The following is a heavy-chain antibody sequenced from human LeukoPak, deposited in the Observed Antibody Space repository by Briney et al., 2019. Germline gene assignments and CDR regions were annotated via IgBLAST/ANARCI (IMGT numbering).Heavy chain of an antibody. CDR3: ARGRTITIFGVVMVRHYDY. J-gene: IGHJ4*02. D-gene: IGHD3-3*01. CDR1: GGTFSSYA. Sequence: ASVKVSCKASGGTFSSYAISWVRQAPGQGLEWMGWMNPNSGNTGYAQKFQGRVTMTRNTSISTAYMELSSLRSEDTAVYYCARGRTITIFGVVMVRHYDYWGQGTLVTVSS. CDR2: MNPNSGNT. V-gene: IGHV1-8*02.